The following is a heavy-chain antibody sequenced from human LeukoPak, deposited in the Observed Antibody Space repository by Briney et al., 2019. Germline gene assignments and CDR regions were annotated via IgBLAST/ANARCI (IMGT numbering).Heavy chain of an antibody. CDR1: GYTFTAYY. CDR3: ARVQGYDDDSFVGFSSPDDAFAV. CDR2: INPNSGDT. D-gene: IGHD3-3*01. V-gene: IGHV1-2*02. Sequence: ASVKVSCKASGYTFTAYYVHWVRQAPGQGLEWLGWINPNSGDTNYAQRFQGRVTMARDASISTVYMGLTRLISDDTAVYYCARVQGYDDDSFVGFSSPDDAFAVWGQGTLVTVSS. J-gene: IGHJ3*01.